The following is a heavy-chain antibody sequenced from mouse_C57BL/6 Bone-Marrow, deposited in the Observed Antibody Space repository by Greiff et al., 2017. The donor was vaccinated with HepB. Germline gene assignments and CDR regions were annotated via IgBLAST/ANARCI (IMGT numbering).Heavy chain of an antibody. D-gene: IGHD1-1*01. CDR3: ARASGSSSYFDY. CDR2: INPNNGGT. J-gene: IGHJ2*01. Sequence: VQLQQSGPELVKPGASVKISCKASGYTFTDYYMNWVKQSHGKSLEWIGDINPNNGGTSYNQKFKGKATLTVDKSSSTAYMELRSLTSEDSAVYYCARASGSSSYFDYWGQGTTLTVSS. V-gene: IGHV1-26*01. CDR1: GYTFTDYY.